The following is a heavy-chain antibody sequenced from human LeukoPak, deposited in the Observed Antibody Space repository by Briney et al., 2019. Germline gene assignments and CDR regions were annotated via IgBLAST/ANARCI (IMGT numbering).Heavy chain of an antibody. D-gene: IGHD6-19*01. CDR1: GFTFSSYW. CDR3: AKRTAVAINSYFYYSMDV. J-gene: IGHJ6*02. Sequence: PGGSLRLSCAASGFTFSSYWMHWVRQAPGKGLVWVSRINSDGSSTSYADSVKGRFTISRDNSKNTMYLQVSSLRAEDTAVYYCAKRTAVAINSYFYYSMDVWGQGTTVTVSS. V-gene: IGHV3-74*01. CDR2: INSDGSST.